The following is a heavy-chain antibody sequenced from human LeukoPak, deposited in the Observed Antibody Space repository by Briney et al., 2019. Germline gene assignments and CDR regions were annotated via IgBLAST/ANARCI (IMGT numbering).Heavy chain of an antibody. Sequence: GGSLRLSCAASGFTFSSYEMNWVRQAPGKGLEWVSYISSSGSTIYYADSVKGRFTISRDNAKNSLYLQMNSLRAEDTAVYYCARDLIVVVVAATESSYYYYGMDVWGQGTTVTVSS. V-gene: IGHV3-48*03. J-gene: IGHJ6*02. CDR1: GFTFSSYE. D-gene: IGHD2-15*01. CDR2: ISSSGSTI. CDR3: ARDLIVVVVAATESSYYYYGMDV.